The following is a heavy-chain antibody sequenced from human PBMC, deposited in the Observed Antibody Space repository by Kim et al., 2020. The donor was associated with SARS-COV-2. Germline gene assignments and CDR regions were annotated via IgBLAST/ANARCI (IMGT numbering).Heavy chain of an antibody. D-gene: IGHD4-4*01. J-gene: IGHJ4*02. Sequence: YAESVQGRFTIPRDNAKNTLNLQMYSRRVEETAVYYCARGGQMTTINSLDYWGQGILVTVSS. CDR3: ARGGQMTTINSLDY. V-gene: IGHV3-74*01.